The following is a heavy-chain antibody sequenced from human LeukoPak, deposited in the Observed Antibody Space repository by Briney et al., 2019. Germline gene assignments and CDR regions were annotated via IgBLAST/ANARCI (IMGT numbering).Heavy chain of an antibody. CDR3: ARGTIAAAGYYYFDY. Sequence: GGSLRLSCAASGFTFSSYWMSWVRQAPGKGLEWVANIKQDGSEKYYVDSVKGRFTISRDNAKNSLYLQMNSLRAEDTAVYYCARGTIAAAGYYYFDYWGQGTQVTVSS. V-gene: IGHV3-7*04. D-gene: IGHD6-13*01. J-gene: IGHJ4*02. CDR2: IKQDGSEK. CDR1: GFTFSSYW.